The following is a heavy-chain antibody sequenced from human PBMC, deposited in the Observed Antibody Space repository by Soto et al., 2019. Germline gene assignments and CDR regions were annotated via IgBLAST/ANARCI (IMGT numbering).Heavy chain of an antibody. Sequence: ASVXVSFKSSLFTFTISALHVLRQARGQRLECIGWIVVGSGNTNYAQKFQERVTITRDMSTSTAYMELSSLRSEDTAVYYCAEDGRPQSGMDVWGQGTTVTVSS. CDR1: LFTFTISA. J-gene: IGHJ6*02. CDR2: IVVGSGNT. CDR3: AEDGRPQSGMDV. V-gene: IGHV1-58*01. D-gene: IGHD2-15*01.